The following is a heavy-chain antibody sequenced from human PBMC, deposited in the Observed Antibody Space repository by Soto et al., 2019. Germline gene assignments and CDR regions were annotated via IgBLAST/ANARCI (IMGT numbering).Heavy chain of an antibody. CDR2: ISAYNGNI. J-gene: IGHJ4*02. CDR1: GYIFPSST. D-gene: IGHD4-17*01. V-gene: IGHV1-18*01. Sequence: QVQLVQSGAEVKKPGASVKVSCKAPGYIFPSSTISWVRQAPGQGLEWMGWISAYNGNIKDAQKFQGRFTMTTDTSTSTAYMELRSLTSDDTAMYYCAIDNYGDNDYWGQGTLVTVSS. CDR3: AIDNYGDNDY.